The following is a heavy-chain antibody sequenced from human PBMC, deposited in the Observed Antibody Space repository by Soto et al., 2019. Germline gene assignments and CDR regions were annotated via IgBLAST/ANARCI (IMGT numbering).Heavy chain of an antibody. V-gene: IGHV3-33*01. CDR3: ARDTLLRGNGYFDY. J-gene: IGHJ4*02. Sequence: GGSLRLSCAASGITFGIYGMHWVRQAPGKGLEWLAVIWFDGSTQYYADSVKGRFTISRDNAKNTLYLQMNSLRAEDTALYYCARDTLLRGNGYFDYWGQGTQVTVSS. CDR2: IWFDGSTQ. CDR1: GITFGIYG. D-gene: IGHD2-21*01.